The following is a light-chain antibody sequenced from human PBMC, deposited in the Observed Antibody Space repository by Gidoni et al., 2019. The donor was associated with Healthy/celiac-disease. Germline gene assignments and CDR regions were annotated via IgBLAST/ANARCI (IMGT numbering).Light chain of an antibody. V-gene: IGKV1-39*01. Sequence: IKMMPSPSSLSASVVDRVTITCRASQSISSFLTWYQQKPGKAPKRLIYAASSLQSGVPARFSGSGSGTDFTLTISSLQPEDFATYYCQQSYSNPWTFGQGTKVEIK. J-gene: IGKJ1*01. CDR3: QQSYSNPWT. CDR2: AAS. CDR1: QSISSF.